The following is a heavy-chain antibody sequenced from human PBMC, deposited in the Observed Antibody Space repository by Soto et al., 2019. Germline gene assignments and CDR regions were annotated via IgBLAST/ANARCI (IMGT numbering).Heavy chain of an antibody. D-gene: IGHD4-17*01. Sequence: GGSLRLSCAASGFTFSSYSMNWVRQAPGKGLEWVSYISSSSSTIYYADSVKGRFTISRDNAKNSLYLQMNSLRAEDTAVYYCARVTTVTPRDYYYMDVWGKGTTVTVSS. CDR2: ISSSSSTI. CDR1: GFTFSSYS. CDR3: ARVTTVTPRDYYYMDV. J-gene: IGHJ6*03. V-gene: IGHV3-48*01.